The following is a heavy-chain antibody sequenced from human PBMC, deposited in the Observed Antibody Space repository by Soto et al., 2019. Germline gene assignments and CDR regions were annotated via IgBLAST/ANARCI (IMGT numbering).Heavy chain of an antibody. CDR3: ATSATYVMVYYYGMDV. V-gene: IGHV1-18*01. CDR2: ISAYNGNT. J-gene: IGHJ6*02. CDR1: AYTFTSYG. D-gene: IGHD2-8*01. Sequence: ASVKVSCKASAYTFTSYGISWVRQAPGQGLEWMGWISAYNGNTNYAQKLQGRVTMTTDTSTSTAYMELRSLRSDDTAVYYCATSATYVMVYYYGMDVWGQGTTVTVS.